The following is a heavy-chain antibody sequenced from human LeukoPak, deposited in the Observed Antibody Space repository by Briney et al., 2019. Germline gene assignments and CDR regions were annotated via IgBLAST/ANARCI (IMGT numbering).Heavy chain of an antibody. Sequence: GGSLRLSCAASGFTFSGSAMHWVRQAPGKGLEWISLVYTDGTTYYADSVKGRFTVSRDNSKNTLYLQMNSLRAEDTAVYYCATSPASSCLDDWGQGTLVTVSS. J-gene: IGHJ4*02. CDR1: GFTFSGSA. D-gene: IGHD6-13*01. CDR3: ATSPASSCLDD. V-gene: IGHV3-53*01. CDR2: VYTDGTT.